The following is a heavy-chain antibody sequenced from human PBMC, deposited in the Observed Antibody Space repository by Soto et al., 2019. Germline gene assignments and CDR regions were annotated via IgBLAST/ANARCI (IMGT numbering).Heavy chain of an antibody. D-gene: IGHD5-18*01. J-gene: IGHJ3*02. CDR3: ARLDTSRDAFDI. CDR1: GGSFSGYY. CDR2: INYSGST. V-gene: IGHV4-34*01. Sequence: SETLSLTCAVYGGSFSGYYWSWIRQPPGKGLEWIGEINYSGSTNYNPSLKSRVTISVDTSKNQFSLKLSSVTAADTAVYYCARLDTSRDAFDIWGQGTMVTVSS.